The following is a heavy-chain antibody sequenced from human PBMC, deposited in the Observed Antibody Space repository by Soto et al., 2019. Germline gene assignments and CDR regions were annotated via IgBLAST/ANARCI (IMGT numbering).Heavy chain of an antibody. CDR3: ARDAPGAAPY. Sequence: QVQLQESGPGLVKPSQTLSLTCTVSGGSMSSGDYYWNWIRQHPEKGLEWIGYINYRGSTFYNPSRKSRLTISVDTSKNQFSLKLTSVTAADTAMYYCARDAPGAAPYWGQGTLVTVSS. D-gene: IGHD6-13*01. CDR1: GGSMSSGDYY. CDR2: INYRGST. V-gene: IGHV4-31*03. J-gene: IGHJ4*02.